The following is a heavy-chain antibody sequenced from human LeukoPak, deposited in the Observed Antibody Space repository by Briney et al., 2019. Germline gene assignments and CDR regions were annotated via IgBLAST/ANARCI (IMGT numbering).Heavy chain of an antibody. CDR1: GGTFSSYA. J-gene: IGHJ4*02. Sequence: ASVKVSCKASGGTFSSYAISWVRQAPGQGLEWMGGIIPIFGTANYAQKFQGRVTITADESTSTAYMELSSLRSEETAVYYCARDGSPYYYDSSGPHDFDYWGQGTLVTVSS. CDR3: ARDGSPYYYDSSGPHDFDY. CDR2: IIPIFGTA. V-gene: IGHV1-69*13. D-gene: IGHD3-22*01.